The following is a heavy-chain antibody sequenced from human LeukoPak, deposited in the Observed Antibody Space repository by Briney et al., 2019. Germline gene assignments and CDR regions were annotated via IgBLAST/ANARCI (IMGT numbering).Heavy chain of an antibody. CDR3: ARGRLRRIFDY. D-gene: IGHD4-17*01. J-gene: IGHJ4*02. CDR2: INHSGST. V-gene: IGHV4-39*07. CDR1: GGSISSSSYY. Sequence: SETLSLTCTVSGGSISSSSYYWGWIRQPPGKGLEWIGEINHSGSTNYNPSLKSRVTISVDTSKNQFSLKLSSVTAADTAVYYCARGRLRRIFDYWGQGTLVTVSS.